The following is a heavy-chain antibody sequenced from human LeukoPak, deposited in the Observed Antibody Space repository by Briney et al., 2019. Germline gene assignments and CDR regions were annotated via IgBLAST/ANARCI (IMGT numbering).Heavy chain of an antibody. CDR3: AKAGSIRFDY. Sequence: GGSLRLSCAPSGFTFSTYAMSWVRQAPGRGVEWVSGISGSGGSTYYADSVQSRFTISRHNSKNTLHLQMNSLRAEDTAVYYCAKAGSIRFDYWGQGTLVTVS. CDR1: GFTFSTYA. D-gene: IGHD1-26*01. V-gene: IGHV3-23*01. J-gene: IGHJ4*02. CDR2: ISGSGGST.